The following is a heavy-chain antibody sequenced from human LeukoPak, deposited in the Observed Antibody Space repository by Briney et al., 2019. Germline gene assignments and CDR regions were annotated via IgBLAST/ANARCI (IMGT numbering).Heavy chain of an antibody. CDR1: GFTFSSYP. CDR3: TVDEISSWHIDV. CDR2: ILGNGGTT. Sequence: GGSLRLSCAASGFTFSSYPMHWVRKAPGKGLEYGSSILGNGGTTSYANSVKGRFTISRDNSRNALYLQMGSPRADDKAVWYYTVDEISSWHIDVWGQGTLFTVSS. J-gene: IGHJ4*01. D-gene: IGHD6-13*01. V-gene: IGHV3-64*01.